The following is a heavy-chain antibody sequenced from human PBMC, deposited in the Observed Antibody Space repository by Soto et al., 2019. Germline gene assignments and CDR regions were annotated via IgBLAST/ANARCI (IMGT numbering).Heavy chain of an antibody. CDR1: GYTFTSYG. CDR3: ARGRYGDY. Sequence: QVHLVQSGAEVKKPGASVKVSCKCSGYTFTSYGITWVRQAPGQGLEWMGWISAHNGNTDYAQKAQGRATVTRDTSTSTAYMELRGLRSDDTAVYYCARGRYGDYWGQGALVTVSS. CDR2: ISAHNGNT. V-gene: IGHV1-18*01. D-gene: IGHD1-1*01. J-gene: IGHJ4*02.